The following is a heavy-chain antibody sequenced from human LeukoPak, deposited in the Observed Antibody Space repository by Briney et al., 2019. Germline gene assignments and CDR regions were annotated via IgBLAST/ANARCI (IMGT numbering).Heavy chain of an antibody. CDR3: AREKYDLWSGYYAGGFDY. CDR1: GFTFSNHA. CDR2: ILYDGSNR. Sequence: GGSLRLSCAASGFTFSNHAMHWVRQAPGKGLEWVAVILYDGSNRYYADSVNGLFTISRDNSKNMLYLQMNSLRLEDTAVYYCAREKYDLWSGYYAGGFDYWGQGTVVTVAS. J-gene: IGHJ4*02. V-gene: IGHV3-30*04. D-gene: IGHD3-3*01.